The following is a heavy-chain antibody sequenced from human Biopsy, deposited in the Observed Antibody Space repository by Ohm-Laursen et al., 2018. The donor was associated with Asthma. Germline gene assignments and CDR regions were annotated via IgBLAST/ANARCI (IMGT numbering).Heavy chain of an antibody. V-gene: IGHV4-39*01. Sequence: SDTLSLTCIVSGASIRGSGSYWAWIRQAPGKGPEWIGTTHYSGSTFYKPSLRSGVTMSLDTSTNQFSLRLRSVTATDTAVYYCASPVNRAFGGYEWAAVFDYWGQGILVTVSS. CDR1: GASIRGSGSY. CDR2: THYSGST. J-gene: IGHJ4*02. D-gene: IGHD5-12*01. CDR3: ASPVNRAFGGYEWAAVFDY.